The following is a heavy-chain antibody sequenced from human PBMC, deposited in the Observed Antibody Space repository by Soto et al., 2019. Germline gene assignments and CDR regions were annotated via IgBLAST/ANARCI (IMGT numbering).Heavy chain of an antibody. V-gene: IGHV3-74*01. Sequence: GGSLRLSCAASGFSFSSYWMHWVRQAPGKGLVWVSRINTDGSSTTYADSVKGRFTISRDNAKNTLYLQMNSLRAEDTAVYFCARGRSTTVFGVVSYWGQGTQVTVS. J-gene: IGHJ4*02. CDR3: ARGRSTTVFGVVSY. CDR1: GFSFSSYW. D-gene: IGHD3-3*01. CDR2: INTDGSST.